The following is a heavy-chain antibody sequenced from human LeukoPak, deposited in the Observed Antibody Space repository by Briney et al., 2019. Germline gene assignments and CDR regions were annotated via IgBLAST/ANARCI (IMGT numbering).Heavy chain of an antibody. Sequence: AGGSLRLSCAASGFTFSSYAMSWVRQAPGKGLEWVSAISGSGGSTYYADSVKGRFTISRDNSKNTLYLQMNSLRAEDTAVYYCANPPPIAATGRVAYWGQGTLVTVSS. V-gene: IGHV3-23*01. J-gene: IGHJ4*02. CDR2: ISGSGGST. CDR3: ANPPPIAATGRVAY. CDR1: GFTFSSYA. D-gene: IGHD6-13*01.